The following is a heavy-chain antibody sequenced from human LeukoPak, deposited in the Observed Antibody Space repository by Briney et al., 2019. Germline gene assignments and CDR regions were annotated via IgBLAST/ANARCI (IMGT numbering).Heavy chain of an antibody. V-gene: IGHV5-51*01. J-gene: IGHJ4*02. CDR2: IHPGDSET. CDR3: ARRLGATQPYFDF. D-gene: IGHD1-26*01. Sequence: GESLKISCKASGHRFTSYWIGWVRQMPGKGLECMGIIHPGDSETRYSPSFQGQVTISAGKSISTAYLQWSGLKASDTAMYYCARRLGATQPYFDFWGQGALVTVSS. CDR1: GHRFTSYW.